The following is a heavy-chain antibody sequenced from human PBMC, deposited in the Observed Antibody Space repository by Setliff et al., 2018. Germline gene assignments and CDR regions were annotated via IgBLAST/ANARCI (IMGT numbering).Heavy chain of an antibody. Sequence: SETLSLTCAVSGYSISSGYYWGWIRQPPGKGLEWIVSIYHSGSTYYNPSRKSRVTISVDTSKNQFSLKLSSVTAADTAVYYCARDSMAGVDYWGQGTLVTVSS. D-gene: IGHD2-2*01. CDR1: GYSISSGYY. V-gene: IGHV4-38-2*02. CDR3: ARDSMAGVDY. J-gene: IGHJ4*02. CDR2: IYHSGST.